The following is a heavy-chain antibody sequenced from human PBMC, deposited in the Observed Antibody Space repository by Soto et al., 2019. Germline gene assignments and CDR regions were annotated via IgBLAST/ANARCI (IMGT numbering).Heavy chain of an antibody. CDR2: ISGSGGST. CDR1: GFTFSSYA. J-gene: IGHJ6*02. Sequence: GSLRLSCAASGFTFSSYAMSWVRQAPGKGLEWVSAISGSGGSTYYADSVKGRFTISRDNSKNTLYLQMNSLRAEDTAVYYCAAGFRIYGDYLYYYYYGMDVWGQGTTVTVSS. D-gene: IGHD4-17*01. V-gene: IGHV3-23*01. CDR3: AAGFRIYGDYLYYYYYGMDV.